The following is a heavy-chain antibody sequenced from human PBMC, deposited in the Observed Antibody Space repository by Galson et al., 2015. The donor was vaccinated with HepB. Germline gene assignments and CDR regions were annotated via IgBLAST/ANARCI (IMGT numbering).Heavy chain of an antibody. J-gene: IGHJ3*02. V-gene: IGHV3-33*01. D-gene: IGHD3-10*01. CDR1: GITFSNYG. CDR2: IWYDGSKK. CDR3: AGYEGNLKAFDI. Sequence: SLRLSCAASGITFSNYGMHWVRQAPGRGLEWVALIWYDGSKKYDADSVKGRFIISRDNSQNTAYLQMNSLRAEGTAVYYCAGYEGNLKAFDIWGQGTMVIVSS.